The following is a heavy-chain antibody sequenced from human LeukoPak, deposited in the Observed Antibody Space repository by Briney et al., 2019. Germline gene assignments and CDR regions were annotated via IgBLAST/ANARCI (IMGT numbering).Heavy chain of an antibody. V-gene: IGHV3-23*01. Sequence: PGGSLRLSCAASGFTFSSYAMSWVRQAPGKGLEWVSAISGSGGSTYYADSVKGRFTISRDNSKNTLYLQMNSLRAENTAVYDCARGTTIFAVVSYPDYWGQGTLVTVSS. CDR2: ISGSGGST. D-gene: IGHD3-3*01. CDR3: ARGTTIFAVVSYPDY. CDR1: GFTFSSYA. J-gene: IGHJ4*02.